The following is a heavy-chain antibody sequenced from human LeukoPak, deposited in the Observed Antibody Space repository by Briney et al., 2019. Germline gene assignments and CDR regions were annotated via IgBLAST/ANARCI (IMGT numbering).Heavy chain of an antibody. J-gene: IGHJ4*02. CDR2: INHSGST. Sequence: SETLSLTCAVYGGSFSGYYWSWIRQPPGKGLEWIGEINHSGSTNYNPSLKSRVTISVDTSKNQFSLKLSSVTAADTAVYYCARGSRMSSWYWGQGTLVTVPS. CDR1: GGSFSGYY. D-gene: IGHD6-13*01. CDR3: ARGSRMSSWY. V-gene: IGHV4-34*01.